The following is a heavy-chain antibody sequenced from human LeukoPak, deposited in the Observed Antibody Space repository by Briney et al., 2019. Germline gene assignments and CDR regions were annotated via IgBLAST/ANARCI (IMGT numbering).Heavy chain of an antibody. CDR1: GGSISSGGYY. J-gene: IGHJ5*02. CDR2: IYYSGST. Sequence: SETLSLTCTVSGGSISSGGYYWSWIRQHPGKGLEWIGYIYYSGSTYYNPSLKSRVTISVDTSKNQFSLKLSSVTAADTAVYYCARGLRFLGSAWFDPWGQGTLVTVSS. D-gene: IGHD3-3*01. V-gene: IGHV4-31*03. CDR3: ARGLRFLGSAWFDP.